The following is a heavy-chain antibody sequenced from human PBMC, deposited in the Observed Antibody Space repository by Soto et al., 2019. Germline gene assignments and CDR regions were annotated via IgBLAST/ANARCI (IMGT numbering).Heavy chain of an antibody. CDR3: AKDHPYRYYDGSASDFDY. D-gene: IGHD3-22*01. Sequence: GGSLRLSCAASGFTFSSYAMSWVRQAPGKGLEWVSAISGSGGSTYYADSVKGRFTISRDNSKNTLYLQMNSLRAEDTAVYYCAKDHPYRYYDGSASDFDYWGQGTLVTVSS. CDR1: GFTFSSYA. CDR2: ISGSGGST. J-gene: IGHJ4*02. V-gene: IGHV3-23*01.